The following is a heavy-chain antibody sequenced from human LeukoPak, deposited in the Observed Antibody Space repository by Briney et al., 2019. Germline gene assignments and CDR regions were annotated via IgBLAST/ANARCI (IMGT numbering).Heavy chain of an antibody. CDR2: IYHSGST. Sequence: SETLSLTCGVSGDAISSGYYWGWIRQPPGKGLEWIGIIYHSGSTYYNPSLKSRVTMSLDTSKSQFSLNLSSVTAADTAVYYCATSPAVYYYYYIDVWGKGTRVTVPS. V-gene: IGHV4-38-2*01. CDR3: ATSPAVYYYYYIDV. CDR1: GDAISSGYY. J-gene: IGHJ6*03.